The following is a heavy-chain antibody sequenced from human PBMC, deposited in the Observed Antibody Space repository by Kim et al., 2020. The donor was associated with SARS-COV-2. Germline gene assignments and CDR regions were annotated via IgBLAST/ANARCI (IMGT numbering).Heavy chain of an antibody. CDR2: YI. Sequence: YIYYADSVKGRFTISRDNAKNSLYLQMNSLRAEDTAVYYCARDLTVDHGYWGQGTLVTVSS. V-gene: IGHV3-21*01. D-gene: IGHD4-17*01. J-gene: IGHJ4*02. CDR3: ARDLTVDHGY.